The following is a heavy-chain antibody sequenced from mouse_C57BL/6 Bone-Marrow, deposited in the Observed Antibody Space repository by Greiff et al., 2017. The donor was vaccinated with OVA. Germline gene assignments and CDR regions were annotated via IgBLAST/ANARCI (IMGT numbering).Heavy chain of an antibody. J-gene: IGHJ2*01. CDR1: GFNIKDDY. V-gene: IGHV14-4*01. CDR2: IDPENGDT. Sequence: VQLKESGAELVRPGASVKLSCTASGFNIKDDYMHWVKQRPEQGLEWIGWIDPENGDTEYASKFQGKATITADTSSNTAYLQLSSRTSEDPAVDYYTTKDYDDDDPDYWGQGTTLTVSS. CDR3: TTKDYDDDDPDY. D-gene: IGHD2-4*01.